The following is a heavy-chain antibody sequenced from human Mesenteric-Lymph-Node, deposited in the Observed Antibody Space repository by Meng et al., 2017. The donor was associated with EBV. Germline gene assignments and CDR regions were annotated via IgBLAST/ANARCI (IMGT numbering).Heavy chain of an antibody. V-gene: IGHV4-30-2*06. Sequence: HLHLQESGSGLVKPSQTLSLPCTVSGGSVNSGGYSWSWIRQSPEKGLEWIGYVHHSGLTYYNPSLETRVIISLERSKNQFSLKLTSVTAADTAVYYCAGGDYVNQFNYWGQGTLVTVSS. CDR1: GGSVNSGGYS. J-gene: IGHJ4*02. CDR3: AGGDYVNQFNY. CDR2: VHHSGLT. D-gene: IGHD4-17*01.